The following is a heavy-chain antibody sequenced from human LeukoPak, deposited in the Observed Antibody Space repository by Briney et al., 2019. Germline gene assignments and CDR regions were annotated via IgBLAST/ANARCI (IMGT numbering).Heavy chain of an antibody. CDR2: IYYSGST. CDR3: ARRAGEWELLDY. J-gene: IGHJ4*02. CDR1: GGSISSGGYS. V-gene: IGHV4-61*08. D-gene: IGHD1-26*01. Sequence: PSETLSLTCAVSGGSISSGGYSWSWIRQPPGKGLEWIGYIYYSGSTNYNPSLKSRVTISVDTSKNQFSLKLSSVTAADTAVYYCARRAGEWELLDYWGQGTLVTVSS.